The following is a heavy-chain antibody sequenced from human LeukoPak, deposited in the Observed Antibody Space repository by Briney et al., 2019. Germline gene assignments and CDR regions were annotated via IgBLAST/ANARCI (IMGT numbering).Heavy chain of an antibody. J-gene: IGHJ4*02. CDR3: VRDLNY. V-gene: IGHV3-74*01. CDR1: GFTFSNYW. Sequence: GGSLRLSCAASGFTFSNYWMNWVRQAPGKGLVWVSRIKSDGGTSYADSVKGRFTISRDNAKNTLYLQMNSLRAGDTAVYYCVRDLNYWGQGILVTVSS. D-gene: IGHD3-9*01. CDR2: IKSDGGT.